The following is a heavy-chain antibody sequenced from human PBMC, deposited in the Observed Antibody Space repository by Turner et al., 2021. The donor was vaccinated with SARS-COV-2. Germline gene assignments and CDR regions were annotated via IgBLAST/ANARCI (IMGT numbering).Heavy chain of an antibody. V-gene: IGHV4-39*02. CDR3: STDLILVWFGKLQDTETKYLGS. Sequence: QLQLQESGPGLVKPSETLSLTCTVSGDSLSSSKFYWGWIRQPPGKGLEWIATVKYGGNTFYNPSLKSRVSISVDASKNQIFLNLTSVTAADTAVYYCSTDLILVWFGKLQDTETKYLGSWGQGTLVTVSS. CDR1: GDSLSSSKFY. D-gene: IGHD3-10*01. CDR2: VKYGGNT. J-gene: IGHJ4*02.